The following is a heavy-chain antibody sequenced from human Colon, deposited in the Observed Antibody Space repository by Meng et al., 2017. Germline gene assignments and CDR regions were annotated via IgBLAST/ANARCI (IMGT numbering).Heavy chain of an antibody. J-gene: IGHJ4*02. CDR1: GYSFTDQW. D-gene: IGHD2-8*01. Sequence: PWVRVGRRVKGPWASVWFSCKGSGYSFTDQWIHWVRPAPGQGPEWMGRIHPNYGGTNLAQRFQGRVTMSRDTSISTAYLELSRLRPDDTAVYYCVRDFRVTDHWGQGTLVTVSS. CDR3: VRDFRVTDH. V-gene: IGHV1-2*06. CDR2: IHPNYGGT.